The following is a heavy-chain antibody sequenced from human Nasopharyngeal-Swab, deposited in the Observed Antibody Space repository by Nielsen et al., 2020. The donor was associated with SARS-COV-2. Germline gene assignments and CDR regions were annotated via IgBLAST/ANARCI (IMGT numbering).Heavy chain of an antibody. V-gene: IGHV3-48*03. Sequence: GGSLRLSCAASGFTFSSYEMNWVRRAPGKGLEWVSYISSSGSTIYYADSVKGRFTISRDNAKNSLYLQMNSLRAEDTAVYYCASLGSSSSVYYYYGMDVWGQGTTVTVSS. CDR1: GFTFSSYE. D-gene: IGHD6-6*01. CDR3: ASLGSSSSVYYYYGMDV. CDR2: ISSSGSTI. J-gene: IGHJ6*02.